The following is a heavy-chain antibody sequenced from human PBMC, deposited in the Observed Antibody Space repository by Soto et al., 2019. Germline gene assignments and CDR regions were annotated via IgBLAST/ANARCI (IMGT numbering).Heavy chain of an antibody. CDR2: IYPDDSET. D-gene: IGHD6-13*01. Sequence: EVRLVQSGAEVKKPGESLAISCKGSGYSFSTYWTGWVRQMPGKGLEWIGVIYPDDSETRYSPSFQGQVTISADKSISTAYLQWSSLKASDTAIYYCARSNLYSSSWYYYYYGMDVWGQGTTVTVSS. CDR1: GYSFSTYW. CDR3: ARSNLYSSSWYYYYYGMDV. V-gene: IGHV5-51*01. J-gene: IGHJ6*02.